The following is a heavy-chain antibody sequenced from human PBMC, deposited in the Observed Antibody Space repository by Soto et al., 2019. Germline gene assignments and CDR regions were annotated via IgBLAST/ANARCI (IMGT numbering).Heavy chain of an antibody. Sequence: ASVKVSCKASGGTFSSYAISWVRQAPGQGLEWMGGIIPIFGTANYAQKFQGRVTITADESTSTAYMELSSLRSEDTAVYYCAQGGTYGYYYYYGMDVWGQGTTVTV. V-gene: IGHV1-69*13. CDR3: AQGGTYGYYYYYGMDV. D-gene: IGHD1-1*01. CDR2: IIPIFGTA. J-gene: IGHJ6*02. CDR1: GGTFSSYA.